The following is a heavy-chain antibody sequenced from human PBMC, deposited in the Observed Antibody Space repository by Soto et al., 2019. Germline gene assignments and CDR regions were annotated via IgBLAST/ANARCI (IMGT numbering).Heavy chain of an antibody. CDR2: ISGSGGST. Sequence: PGGSLRLSCAASGFTFSSYAMSWVRQAPGKGLEWVSAISGSGGSTYYADSVKGRFTISRDNSKNTLYLQMNSLRAEDTAVYYCAKGSGTAMVHYYYGMDVWGQGTTVTVSS. D-gene: IGHD5-18*01. J-gene: IGHJ6*02. CDR1: GFTFSSYA. V-gene: IGHV3-23*01. CDR3: AKGSGTAMVHYYYGMDV.